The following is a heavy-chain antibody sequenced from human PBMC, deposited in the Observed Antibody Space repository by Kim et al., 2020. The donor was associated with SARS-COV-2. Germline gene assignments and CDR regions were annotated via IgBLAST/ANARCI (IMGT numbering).Heavy chain of an antibody. V-gene: IGHV3-11*05. Sequence: TNYADSVKGRFTISRDNAKNSLYLQMNSLRAEDTAVYYCARVLVGWSDDYWGQGTLVTVSS. D-gene: IGHD2-15*01. CDR3: ARVLVGWSDDY. CDR2: T. J-gene: IGHJ4*02.